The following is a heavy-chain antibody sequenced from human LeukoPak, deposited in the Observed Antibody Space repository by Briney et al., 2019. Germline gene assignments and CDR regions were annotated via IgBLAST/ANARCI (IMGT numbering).Heavy chain of an antibody. CDR3: ARDFEVGNGFQY. V-gene: IGHV3-33*01. J-gene: IGHJ1*01. Sequence: PGRSLTLSCAASEFTFTTYGMHWVRQAPGKGLEWVAVIWYDGSNKYYAESVKGRFTISRDNSKNTLYLQMNSLRAEDTAVYYCARDFEVGNGFQYWGQGTLVTVSS. D-gene: IGHD1-26*01. CDR2: IWYDGSNK. CDR1: EFTFTTYG.